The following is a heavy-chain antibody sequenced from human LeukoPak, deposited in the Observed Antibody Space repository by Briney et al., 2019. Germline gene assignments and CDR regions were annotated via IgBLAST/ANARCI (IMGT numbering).Heavy chain of an antibody. V-gene: IGHV7-4-1*02. D-gene: IGHD1-26*01. CDR2: INTNTGNP. CDR3: AREGTSGSYTSYYYYYYGMDV. Sequence: ASVKVSCKASGYTFTSYAMNWVRQAPGQGLEWMGWINTNTGNPTYAQGFTGRFVFSLDTSVSTAYLQISSLKAEDTAVYYCAREGTSGSYTSYYYYYYGMDVWGQGTTVTVSS. J-gene: IGHJ6*02. CDR1: GYTFTSYA.